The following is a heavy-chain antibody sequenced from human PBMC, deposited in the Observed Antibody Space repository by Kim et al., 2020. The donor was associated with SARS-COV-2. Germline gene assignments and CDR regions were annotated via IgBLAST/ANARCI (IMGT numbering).Heavy chain of an antibody. CDR2: INAGNGNT. CDR1: GYTFTSYA. J-gene: IGHJ6*02. CDR3: ARVHRAVAGYYYYGMDV. Sequence: ASVKVSCKASGYTFTSYAMHWVRQAPGQRLEWMGWINAGNGNTKYSQKFQGRVTITRDTSASTAYMELSSLRSEDTAVYYCARVHRAVAGYYYYGMDVWGQGTTVTVSS. D-gene: IGHD6-19*01. V-gene: IGHV1-3*01.